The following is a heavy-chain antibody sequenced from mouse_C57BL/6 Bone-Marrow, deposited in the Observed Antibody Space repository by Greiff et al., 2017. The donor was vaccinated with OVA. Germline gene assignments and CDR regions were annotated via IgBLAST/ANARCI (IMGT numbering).Heavy chain of an antibody. CDR1: GFTFSDYG. J-gene: IGHJ4*01. D-gene: IGHD1-1*01. CDR2: ISNLAYSI. CDR3: ARRSFINAMDY. V-gene: IGHV5-15*01. Sequence: EVHLVESGGGLVQPGGSLKLSCAASGFTFSDYGMAWVRQAPRKGPEWVAFISNLAYSIYYADTVTGRFTISRENAKNTLYLEMSSLRSEDTAMYYCARRSFINAMDYWGQGTSVTVSS.